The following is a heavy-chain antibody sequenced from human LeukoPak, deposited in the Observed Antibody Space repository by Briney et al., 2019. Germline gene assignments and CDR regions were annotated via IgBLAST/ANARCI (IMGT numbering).Heavy chain of an antibody. V-gene: IGHV1-18*01. CDR2: ISAYNGNT. D-gene: IGHD2-15*01. Sequence: ASVKVSCKASGYTFTTYGISWGRQAPGQGHEWIGWISAYNGNTNYAQKLQGRVTMTTDTSTKTAYMELRSLRSDDTAVYYCASGYCSGGSCYGLLDYWGQGTLVIVSS. CDR1: GYTFTTYG. CDR3: ASGYCSGGSCYGLLDY. J-gene: IGHJ4*02.